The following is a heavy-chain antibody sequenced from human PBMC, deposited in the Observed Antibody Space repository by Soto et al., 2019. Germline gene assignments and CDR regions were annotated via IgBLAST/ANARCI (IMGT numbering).Heavy chain of an antibody. CDR1: GGSFSGYY. V-gene: IGHV4-34*01. CDR2: INHSGST. Sequence: QVQLQQWGAGLLKPSETLSLTYAVYGGSFSGYYWRWICHPPGKGLEWMGAINHSGSTNYNPSLTSPVTISVDTSKDQFSMKLSSVTAADTAVYYGARDYYDSSGRPNIEYWGQGTLVNVSS. CDR3: ARDYYDSSGRPNIEY. D-gene: IGHD3-22*01. J-gene: IGHJ4*02.